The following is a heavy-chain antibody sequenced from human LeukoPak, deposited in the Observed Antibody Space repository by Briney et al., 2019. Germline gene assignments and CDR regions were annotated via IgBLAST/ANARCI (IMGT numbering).Heavy chain of an antibody. V-gene: IGHV1-2*02. CDR1: GYTFTDYY. D-gene: IGHD3-10*01. Sequence: ASVKVSCKASGYTFTDYYMHWVRQAPGQGLEWMGWINPNSGGTNYAQKFQGRVTMTRDTSISTAYMELSRLRSDDTAVYYCARDLRGADYMDVWGKGTTVTVSS. CDR3: ARDLRGADYMDV. J-gene: IGHJ6*03. CDR2: INPNSGGT.